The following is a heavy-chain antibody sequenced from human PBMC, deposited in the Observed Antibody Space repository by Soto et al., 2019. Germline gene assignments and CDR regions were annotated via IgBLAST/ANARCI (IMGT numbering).Heavy chain of an antibody. CDR3: ARTRYGDYAVRTFDH. J-gene: IGHJ4*02. CDR1: GYTFTSYG. D-gene: IGHD4-17*01. Sequence: QVQLVQSGAEVKKPGASVKVSCKASGYTFTSYGISWVRQAPGQGLEWMGWISAYNGNTNYAQKLQGRVTMTTDTYTSTASMELRSLRSVDPAVYYCARTRYGDYAVRTFDHWGQGTLVTVSS. CDR2: ISAYNGNT. V-gene: IGHV1-18*01.